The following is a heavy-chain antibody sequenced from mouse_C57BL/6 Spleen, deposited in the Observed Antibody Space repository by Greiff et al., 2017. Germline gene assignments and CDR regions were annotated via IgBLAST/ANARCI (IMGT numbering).Heavy chain of an antibody. CDR1: GYTFTGYW. Sequence: VQLQQSGAELMKPGASVKLSCKATGYTFTGYWIEWVKQRPGHGLEWIGEILPGSGSTKSNEKVKGKATFTADTTYTTAYMQLSSLTTEDSAIYYSAREEALLLRYNYAMDYWGQGTSVTVSS. CDR2: ILPGSGST. V-gene: IGHV1-9*01. CDR3: AREEALLLRYNYAMDY. J-gene: IGHJ4*01. D-gene: IGHD1-1*01.